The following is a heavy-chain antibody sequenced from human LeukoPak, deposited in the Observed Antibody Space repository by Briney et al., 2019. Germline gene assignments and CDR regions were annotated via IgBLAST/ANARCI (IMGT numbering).Heavy chain of an antibody. CDR2: IHPSDSET. J-gene: IGHJ4*02. D-gene: IGHD3-10*01. Sequence: ASVKVSCKASGYSFTNYWIGWVRQKPGKGLEWVGIIHPSDSETRYSPSFQGQVTISVDKTISTAYLQWSSLKASDIAMYYCARHLGAVRGEIDSWGQGTLVTVSS. CDR3: ARHLGAVRGEIDS. V-gene: IGHV5-51*01. CDR1: GYSFTNYW.